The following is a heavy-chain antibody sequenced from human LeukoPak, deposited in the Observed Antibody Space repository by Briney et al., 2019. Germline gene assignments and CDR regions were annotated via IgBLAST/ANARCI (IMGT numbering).Heavy chain of an antibody. J-gene: IGHJ4*02. CDR3: AKSRLGYCSSSSCSGYYFDF. CDR1: GFTFSNSG. D-gene: IGHD2-2*01. Sequence: GGSLRLSCAASGFTFSNSGMSWVRQAPGKGLDWVSIISFRGGSTYYADSVKGRFTISRDNSNSTLHLQMDRLRAEDTAVYYCAKSRLGYCSSSSCSGYYFDFWGQGTLVTVSS. V-gene: IGHV3-23*01. CDR2: ISFRGGST.